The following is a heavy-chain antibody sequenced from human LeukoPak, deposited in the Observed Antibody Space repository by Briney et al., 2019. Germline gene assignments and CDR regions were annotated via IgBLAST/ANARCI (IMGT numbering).Heavy chain of an antibody. Sequence: GGSLRLSCAASGLTFSSCAMSWVRQAPGKGLEWVSVISGSAGSTYYADSVKGRFTISRDNSQNTLYLQMNSLRAEDTAVYYCARDYADYVGYFFFDYWGQGTLVTVSS. J-gene: IGHJ4*02. CDR3: ARDYADYVGYFFFDY. CDR2: ISGSAGST. V-gene: IGHV3-23*01. CDR1: GLTFSSCA. D-gene: IGHD4-17*01.